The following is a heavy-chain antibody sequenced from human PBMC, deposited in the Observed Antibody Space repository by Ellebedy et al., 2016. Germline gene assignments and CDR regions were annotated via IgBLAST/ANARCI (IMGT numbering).Heavy chain of an antibody. Sequence: ASVKVSCXASGYTFTSYGISWMRQAPGQGLEWMGWISAYNGNTNYAQKLQGRVTMTTDTSTSTAYMELRSLRSDDTAVYYCARDSGSSSWYNYYYGMDVWGQGTTVTVSS. CDR2: ISAYNGNT. D-gene: IGHD6-13*01. V-gene: IGHV1-18*01. CDR3: ARDSGSSSWYNYYYGMDV. J-gene: IGHJ6*02. CDR1: GYTFTSYG.